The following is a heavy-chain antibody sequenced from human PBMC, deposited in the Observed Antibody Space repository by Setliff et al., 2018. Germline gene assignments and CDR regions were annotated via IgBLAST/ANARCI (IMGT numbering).Heavy chain of an antibody. Sequence: GGSLRLSCAASGFTFSSSWMHWVRQAPGKGLVWVSRINIDGSSTTYTDSVKGRFTISRDNAKNTLYLQMNSLGAEDTAVYYCASDLAYCGYYPYYFDYWGQGTLVTVSS. D-gene: IGHD2-21*01. CDR2: INIDGSST. CDR3: ASDLAYCGYYPYYFDY. J-gene: IGHJ4*02. CDR1: GFTFSSSW. V-gene: IGHV3-74*01.